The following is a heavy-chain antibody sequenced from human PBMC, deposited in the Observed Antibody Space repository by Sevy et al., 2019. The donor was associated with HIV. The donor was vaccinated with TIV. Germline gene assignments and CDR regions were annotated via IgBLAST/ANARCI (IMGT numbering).Heavy chain of an antibody. D-gene: IGHD6-13*01. CDR1: GYTFTNYY. V-gene: IGHV1-46*03. CDR3: ARGDGTGRCFDC. Sequence: ASMKVSCKASGYTFTNYYIHWVRQAPGQGLEWMGVINPSGGSTTSAQKFQGRLTMTRDTSANIVYMELSSLRSEDLAVYYCARGDGTGRCFDCWGQGTLVTVSS. CDR2: INPSGGST. J-gene: IGHJ4*02.